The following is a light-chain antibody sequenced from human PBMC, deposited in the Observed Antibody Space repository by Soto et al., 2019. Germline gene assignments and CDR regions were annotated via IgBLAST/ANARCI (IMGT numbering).Light chain of an antibody. CDR1: QSISSIY. CDR3: QHYGDSSWT. Sequence: EIVLTQSPGILSLSPGERATLSCRASQSISSIYLAWYQQKPGQAPRLLIYGASSRATGIPDRFSGSGSGTDFTLTISRLEPEDFAVYYCQHYGDSSWTFGQGTKLDI. J-gene: IGKJ1*01. CDR2: GAS. V-gene: IGKV3-20*01.